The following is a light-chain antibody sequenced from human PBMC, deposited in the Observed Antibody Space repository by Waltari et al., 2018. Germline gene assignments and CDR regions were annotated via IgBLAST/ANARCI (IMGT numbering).Light chain of an antibody. CDR3: QQSYSFPET. Sequence: DIQMSQSPSSLSASVGDRVTVTCRASQGISNFLNWYQQKPGKAPKLMIYTASTLQSGVPSRFSGDGSGTEFTLTISSLQPEDFATYYCQQSYSFPETFGPGTKVDV. V-gene: IGKV1-39*01. J-gene: IGKJ3*01. CDR2: TAS. CDR1: QGISNF.